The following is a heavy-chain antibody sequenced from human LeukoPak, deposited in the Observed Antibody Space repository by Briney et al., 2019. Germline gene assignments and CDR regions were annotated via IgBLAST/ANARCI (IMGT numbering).Heavy chain of an antibody. CDR3: ARESALTSRGLDY. Sequence: PSETLSLTCTVSGGSINTYFWTWIRQPAGKGLEWIGRFYSSGNTNYNPSLKSRVTMSLDTSKNHFSLNLTSVTAADTAMYYCARESALTSRGLDYWGQGTLVTVSS. J-gene: IGHJ4*02. V-gene: IGHV4-4*07. CDR2: FYSSGNT. D-gene: IGHD3-16*01. CDR1: GGSINTYF.